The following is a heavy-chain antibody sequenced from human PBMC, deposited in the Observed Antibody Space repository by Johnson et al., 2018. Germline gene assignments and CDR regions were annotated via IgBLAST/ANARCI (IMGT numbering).Heavy chain of an antibody. CDR3: ATDYTAKVTGFNY. D-gene: IGHD5-18*01. Sequence: QVQLVESGAEVKKPGASVKVSCKAVGYTFTNFHLHWVRQAPGQGLEWRGMLNPGGGSTPYAHQFQGRFIMTRDTSASTVYMELSSLPPEDTAVYFCATDYTAKVTGFNYWGQGTLVTVSS. CDR2: LNPGGGST. J-gene: IGHJ4*02. V-gene: IGHV1-46*01. CDR1: GYTFTNFH.